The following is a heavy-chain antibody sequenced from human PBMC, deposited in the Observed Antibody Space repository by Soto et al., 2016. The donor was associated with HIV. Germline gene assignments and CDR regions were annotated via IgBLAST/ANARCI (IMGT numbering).Heavy chain of an antibody. CDR3: ARDLYYYDSSGYYSGFDY. J-gene: IGHJ4*02. Sequence: EVQLVESGGGVVRPGGSLRLSCAASGFTFDEYGMSWVRQAPGKGLEWVSGINWNGGSRGYADSVKGRFTISRDNAKNSLYLQMNSLGAEDTALYYCARDLYYYDSSGYYSGFDYWGQGTLVTVSS. D-gene: IGHD3-22*01. V-gene: IGHV3-20*04. CDR2: INWNGGSR. CDR1: GFTFDEYG.